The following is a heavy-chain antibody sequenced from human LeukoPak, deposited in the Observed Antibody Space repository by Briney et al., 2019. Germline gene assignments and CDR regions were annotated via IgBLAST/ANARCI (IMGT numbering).Heavy chain of an antibody. V-gene: IGHV1-2*02. J-gene: IGHJ5*01. CDR2: INPNSGGT. CDR3: ARDQTQGWSNPDP. D-gene: IGHD2-15*01. CDR1: GYTFTGYY. Sequence: ASVKVSCKASGYTFTGYYMHWVRQAPGQGLEWMGWINPNSGGTNYAQKFQGRVTMTRDTSISTAYMELSRLRSDGTAVYYCARDQTQGWSNPDPWGQGTLVTVSS.